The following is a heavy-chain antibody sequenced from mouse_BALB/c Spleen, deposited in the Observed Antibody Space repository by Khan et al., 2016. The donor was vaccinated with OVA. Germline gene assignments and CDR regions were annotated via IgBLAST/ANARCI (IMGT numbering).Heavy chain of an antibody. CDR3: AREEALYYFDY. J-gene: IGHJ2*01. CDR1: GYTFTSNW. CDR2: IYPGTNNP. V-gene: IGHV1-76*01. Sequence: QVQLKESGAELVRPGASVKLSCKTSGYTFTSNWIHWVKQRSGQGFEWIAWIYPGTNNPYYIDKLKDKATLTADKSSSTAYLQLSSLKTEDSAIYCCAREEALYYFDYWGQGTTRTVSS. D-gene: IGHD3-2*02.